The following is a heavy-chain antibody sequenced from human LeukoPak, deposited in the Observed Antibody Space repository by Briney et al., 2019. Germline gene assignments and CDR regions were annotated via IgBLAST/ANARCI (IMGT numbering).Heavy chain of an antibody. V-gene: IGHV3-9*01. CDR2: ISWNSGSI. J-gene: IGHJ4*02. CDR3: AKDLATVTTMG. Sequence: PGRSLRLSCAASGFTFDDYAMHWVRQAPGKGLEWVSGISWNSGSIGYADSVKGRFTISRDNAKNSLYLQMNSLRAEDTALYYCAKDLATVTTMGWGQGTLVTVSS. D-gene: IGHD4-17*01. CDR1: GFTFDDYA.